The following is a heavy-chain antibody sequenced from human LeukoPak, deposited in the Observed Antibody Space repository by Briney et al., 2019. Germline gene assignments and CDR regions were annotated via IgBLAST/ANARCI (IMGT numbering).Heavy chain of an antibody. J-gene: IGHJ4*02. CDR3: ARGGNGWYFDY. CDR1: GFTFSSYT. D-gene: IGHD6-19*01. V-gene: IGHV3-30*04. Sequence: GGSLRLSCAASGFTFSSYTVHWVRQAPGKGLEWVAVISNDGYNEYYTDSVKGRFTLSRENSKNTLYLQMNSLRVEDTAVYYCARGGNGWYFDYWGQGTLVTVSS. CDR2: ISNDGYNE.